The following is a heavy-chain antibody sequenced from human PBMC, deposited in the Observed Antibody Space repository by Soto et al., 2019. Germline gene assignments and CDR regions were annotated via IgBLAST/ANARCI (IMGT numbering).Heavy chain of an antibody. V-gene: IGHV1-69*13. J-gene: IGHJ5*02. D-gene: IGHD6-6*01. CDR2: IIPIFGTA. CDR3: AARAAPSSSSGGSWFEP. CDR1: GGTFSSYA. Sequence: SVKVSCKASGGTFSSYAISWVRQAPGQGLEWMGGIIPIFGTANYAQKFQGRVTITADESTSTAYMELSSLRSEDTAVYYCAARAAPSSSSGGSWFEPWRQGTLVSVPS.